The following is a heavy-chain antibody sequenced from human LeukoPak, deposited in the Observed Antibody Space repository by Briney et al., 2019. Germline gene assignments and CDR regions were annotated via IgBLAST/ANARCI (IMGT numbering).Heavy chain of an antibody. D-gene: IGHD3-22*01. Sequence: SVKVSCRTPGGTFSSYAISWVRQAPGQGLEWMGGSIPIFGTANYAQKFQGRVTITMDESTSTAYMGLSSLRSEDTAVYNCATQTYYYDSSGYYSFDYWGQGTLVTVSS. CDR3: ATQTYYYDSSGYYSFDY. CDR2: SIPIFGTA. V-gene: IGHV1-69*05. CDR1: GGTFSSYA. J-gene: IGHJ4*02.